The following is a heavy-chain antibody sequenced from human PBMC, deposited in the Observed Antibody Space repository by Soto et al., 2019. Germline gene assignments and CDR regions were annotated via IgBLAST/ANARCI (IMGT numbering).Heavy chain of an antibody. D-gene: IGHD3-16*01. J-gene: IGHJ6*02. Sequence: PSETLSLTCTVSGGSISSYYWSWIRQPPGKGLEWIGYIYYSGSTNYNPSLKSRVTISVDTSKNQFSLKLSSVTAADTAVYYCARDRGEDGMDVWGQGTTVTVSS. CDR3: ARDRGEDGMDV. V-gene: IGHV4-59*01. CDR2: IYYSGST. CDR1: GGSISSYY.